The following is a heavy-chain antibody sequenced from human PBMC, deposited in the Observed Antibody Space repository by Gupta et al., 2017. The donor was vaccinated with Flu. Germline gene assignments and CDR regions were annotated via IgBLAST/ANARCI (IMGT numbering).Heavy chain of an antibody. V-gene: IGHV1-2*06. D-gene: IGHD2-8*01. J-gene: IGHJ6*03. CDR1: GYTFTGYY. CDR2: INPNSGGT. CDR3: ASGVRRYCTNGVCPSKSYYYYYMDV. Sequence: QVQLVQSGAEVKKPGASVKVSCKASGYTFTGYYMHWVRQAPGQGLAWMGRINPNSGGTNYAQKFQGRVTMTRDTSISTAYMELSRLRSDDTAVYYCASGVRRYCTNGVCPSKSYYYYYMDVWGKGTTVTVSS.